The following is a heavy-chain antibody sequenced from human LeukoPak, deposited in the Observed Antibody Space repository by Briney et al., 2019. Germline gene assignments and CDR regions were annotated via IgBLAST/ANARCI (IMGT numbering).Heavy chain of an antibody. V-gene: IGHV3-48*04. D-gene: IGHD3-9*01. CDR2: ISPSGENK. J-gene: IGHJ4*02. CDR3: ATLRYLDWRHDY. CDR1: GFIFGGYT. Sequence: GGSLRLSCAGSGFIFGGYTMNWVRQAPGEGLEWLSYISPSGENKLYADSVKGRFSISRDNAKNSLYLQMNSLRAEDTAVYYCATLRYLDWRHDYWGQGTLVTVSS.